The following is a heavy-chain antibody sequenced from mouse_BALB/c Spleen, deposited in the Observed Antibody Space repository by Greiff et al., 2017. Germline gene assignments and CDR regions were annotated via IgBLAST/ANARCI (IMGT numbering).Heavy chain of an antibody. CDR3: APYGYDGMDY. D-gene: IGHD2-2*01. CDR2: ISYSGST. V-gene: IGHV3-2*02. CDR1: GYSITSDYA. J-gene: IGHJ4*01. Sequence: EVKLQESGPGLVKPSQSLSLTCTVTGYSITSDYAWNWIRQFPGNKLEWMGYISYSGSTSYNPSLKSRISITRDTSKNQFFLQLNSVTTEDTATYYYAPYGYDGMDYWGQGTSVTVSS.